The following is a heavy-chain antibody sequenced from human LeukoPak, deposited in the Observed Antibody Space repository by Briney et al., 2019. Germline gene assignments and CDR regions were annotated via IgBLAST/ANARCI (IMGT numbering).Heavy chain of an antibody. V-gene: IGHV3-30*03. CDR2: ISYDGSNK. Sequence: GGSLRLSCAASGFTFSSYGMHWVRQAPGKGLEWVAVISYDGSNKYYADSVKGRFTISRDNAKNSLYLQMTSLRAEDTAVYYCARDPRYHTYWGQGTLVTVSS. D-gene: IGHD1-26*01. CDR3: ARDPRYHTY. CDR1: GFTFSSYG. J-gene: IGHJ4*02.